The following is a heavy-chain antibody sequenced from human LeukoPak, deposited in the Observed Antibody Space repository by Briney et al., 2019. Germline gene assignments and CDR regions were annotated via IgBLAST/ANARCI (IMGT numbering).Heavy chain of an antibody. CDR2: ISYDETNK. J-gene: IGHJ4*02. Sequence: GGSLRLSCVASGFTFSNSGMHWVRQTPGKGLEWVAVISYDETNKNYADSVKGRFTISRDNSDNTLYLQMSSLRAEDTAVYYCAKDPNSSGYRHLDYWGQGTLVTVSS. CDR3: AKDPNSSGYRHLDY. D-gene: IGHD3-22*01. CDR1: GFTFSNSG. V-gene: IGHV3-30*18.